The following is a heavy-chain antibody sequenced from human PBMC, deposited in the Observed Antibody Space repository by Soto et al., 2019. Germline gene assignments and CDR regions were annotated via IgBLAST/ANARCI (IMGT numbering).Heavy chain of an antibody. CDR2: IIPIFGTA. V-gene: IGHV1-69*01. D-gene: IGHD6-19*01. CDR1: GGTFSSYA. CDR3: ARGDADGYWSGWPQNG. J-gene: IGHJ1*01. Sequence: QVQLVQSGAEVKKPGSSVKVSCKASGGTFSSYAISWVRQAPGQGLEWMGGIIPIFGTANYAQKFQGRVKITADESTSTAYMEPRSLRSEDTAVYYCARGDADGYWSGWPQNGWGQGTLVTFSS.